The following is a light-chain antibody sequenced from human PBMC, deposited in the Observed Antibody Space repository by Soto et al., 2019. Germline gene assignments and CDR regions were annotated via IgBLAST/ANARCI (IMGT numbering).Light chain of an antibody. V-gene: IGKV3-11*01. CDR1: QSVIRY. J-gene: IGKJ1*01. CDR3: QQYNNWPRT. CDR2: DAS. Sequence: EIVLTQSPATLSLSPGERATLSCRASQSVIRYLAWYQQRPGQAPRLLIYDASYWATGIPARFSGSGSGTDFTLTISSLEPEDFAVYYCQQYNNWPRTFGQGTKVDIK.